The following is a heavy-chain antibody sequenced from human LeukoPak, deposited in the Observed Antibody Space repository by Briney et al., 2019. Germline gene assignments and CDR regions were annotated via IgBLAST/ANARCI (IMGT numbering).Heavy chain of an antibody. V-gene: IGHV4-59*08. J-gene: IGHJ6*03. D-gene: IGHD3-3*01. CDR2: VFYGGSDNNDI. Sequence: SETLSLTCTVSGGSISSHYWSWIRQPPGKGLEWIGYVFYGGSDNNDINYNPSLKTRVSISLDTSKNQFSLKLSSVTAADTAVYYCARQRGDFWSGYHYKYYYYYYMDVWGKGTTVTVSS. CDR1: GGSISSHY. CDR3: ARQRGDFWSGYHYKYYYYYYMDV.